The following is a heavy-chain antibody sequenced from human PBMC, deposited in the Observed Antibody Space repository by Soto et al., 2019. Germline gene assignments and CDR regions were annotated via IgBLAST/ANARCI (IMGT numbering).Heavy chain of an antibody. V-gene: IGHV3-49*03. CDR2: IRSIDLGGAT. Sequence: PGGSLRLSCTASGFVFGDYEMNWFRQAPGRGLEWLSFIRSIDLGGATLSAASLEGRFSMSRDDSKSVAYLQMNSLRAEDSAVYYCARDLRGDYSMDVWGQGTTVTVSS. CDR3: ARDLRGDYSMDV. D-gene: IGHD4-17*01. J-gene: IGHJ6*02. CDR1: GFVFGDYE.